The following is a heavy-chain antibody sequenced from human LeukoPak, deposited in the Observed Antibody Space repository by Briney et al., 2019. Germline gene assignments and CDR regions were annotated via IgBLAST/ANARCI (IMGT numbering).Heavy chain of an antibody. J-gene: IGHJ3*02. CDR3: ARLGKGDYGDFLDRYAFDI. D-gene: IGHD4-17*01. Sequence: ASVKVSCKASGYTFTGYYMHWVRQAPGQGLEWMGWINPNSGGTNYAQKFQGRGTMTRDTSISTAYMELSRLRSDDTAVYYCARLGKGDYGDFLDRYAFDIWGQGTMVTVSS. V-gene: IGHV1-2*02. CDR2: INPNSGGT. CDR1: GYTFTGYY.